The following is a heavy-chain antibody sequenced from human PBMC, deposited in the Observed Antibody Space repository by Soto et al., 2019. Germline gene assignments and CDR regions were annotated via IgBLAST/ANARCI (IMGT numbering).Heavy chain of an antibody. J-gene: IGHJ4*01. D-gene: IGHD2-21*01. CDR1: GDSISSYS. V-gene: IGHV4-59*08. CDR3: ARLDSCKRHYYDY. CDR2: MYYTGST. Sequence: PSETLSLTCTVSGDSISSYSWTWIRQPPGRRLEWIGYMYYTGSTNYNPSLKSRVSISVDTSKNQFSLKLRSVTAEDTAVYYCARLDSCKRHYYDYWGQGTMVTVSS.